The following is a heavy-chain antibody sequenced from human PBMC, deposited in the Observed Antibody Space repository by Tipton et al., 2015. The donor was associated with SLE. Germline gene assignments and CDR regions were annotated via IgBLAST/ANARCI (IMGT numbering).Heavy chain of an antibody. D-gene: IGHD1-26*01. CDR2: IYYSGST. CDR1: GGSISSYY. Sequence: TLSLTCTVSGGSISSYYWSWIRQPPGKGLEWIGYIYYSGSTNYNPSLKSRVTISVDTSKNQFSLKLSSVTAADTAVYYCARDRRKWEPDHDAFDIWGQGTMVTVSS. V-gene: IGHV4-59*01. J-gene: IGHJ3*02. CDR3: ARDRRKWEPDHDAFDI.